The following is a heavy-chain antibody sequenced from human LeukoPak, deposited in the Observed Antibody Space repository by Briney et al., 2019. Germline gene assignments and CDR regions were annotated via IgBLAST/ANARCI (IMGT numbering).Heavy chain of an antibody. Sequence: GGSLRLSCAASGFTFSSYGMHWVRQAPGKGLEWVAFIRYDGSNKYYADSVKGRFTISRDNSKNTLYLQMNSLRAEDTAVYYCATPVIVVADLDAFDIWGQGTMVTVSS. V-gene: IGHV3-30*02. CDR2: IRYDGSNK. CDR3: ATPVIVVADLDAFDI. J-gene: IGHJ3*02. D-gene: IGHD3-22*01. CDR1: GFTFSSYG.